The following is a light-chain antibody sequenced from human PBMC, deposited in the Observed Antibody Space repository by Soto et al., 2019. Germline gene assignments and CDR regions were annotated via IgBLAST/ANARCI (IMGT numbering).Light chain of an antibody. V-gene: IGLV2-14*03. CDR1: NNDVGAYNY. J-gene: IGLJ3*02. Sequence: QSALTQPASVSGSPGQSITISCTGNNNDVGAYNYVSWYQQHPGKAPKTMIYDVSNRPSGVSNRFSGSKSGNTASLTISGLQAEDEADYYCSSYTRGSTVVFGGGTKVTVL. CDR2: DVS. CDR3: SSYTRGSTVV.